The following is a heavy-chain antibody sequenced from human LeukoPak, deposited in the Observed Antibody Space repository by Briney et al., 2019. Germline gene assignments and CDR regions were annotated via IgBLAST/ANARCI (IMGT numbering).Heavy chain of an antibody. D-gene: IGHD7-27*01. CDR3: ARDHNWGPDY. J-gene: IGHJ4*02. CDR2: IKPDSGGT. CDR1: GYTFTDHY. V-gene: IGHV1-2*02. Sequence: ASVKVSCKASGYTFTDHYMHWVRQAPGQGLEWVGWIKPDSGGTHYSQKFQGRVTLTTDTSIRTAYTELGGLRSDDSAVYFCARDHNWGPDYWGQGTLVTVSS.